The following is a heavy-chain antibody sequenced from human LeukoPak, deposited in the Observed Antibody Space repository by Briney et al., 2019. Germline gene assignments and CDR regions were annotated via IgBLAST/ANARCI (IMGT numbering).Heavy chain of an antibody. CDR2: IYYGGST. D-gene: IGHD2-15*01. CDR3: ARGRSHFDF. Sequence: SETLSLTCTVSGGSISTYYWSWIRQPPGKGLEWIGYIYYGGSTYYNPSLKSRVTISLDTSKNQFSVKLSSVTAADTAVYYCARGRSHFDFWGQGTLVTVSS. J-gene: IGHJ4*02. V-gene: IGHV4-59*01. CDR1: GGSISTYY.